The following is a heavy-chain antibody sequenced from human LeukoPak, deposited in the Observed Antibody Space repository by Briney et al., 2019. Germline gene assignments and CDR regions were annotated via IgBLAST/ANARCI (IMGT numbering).Heavy chain of an antibody. V-gene: IGHV1-46*01. Sequence: GASVKVSCKASGYTFTSYYMHWVRQAPGQGLEWMGIINPSGGSTNYAQKLQGRVTMTTDTSTSTAYMELRSLRSDDTAVYYCARDTRYFDWRDAFDIWGQGTMVTVSS. J-gene: IGHJ3*02. CDR1: GYTFTSYY. CDR3: ARDTRYFDWRDAFDI. CDR2: INPSGGST. D-gene: IGHD3-9*01.